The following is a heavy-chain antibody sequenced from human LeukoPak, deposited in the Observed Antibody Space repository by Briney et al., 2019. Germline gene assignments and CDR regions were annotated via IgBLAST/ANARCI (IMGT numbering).Heavy chain of an antibody. Sequence: SETLSLTCTVSGGSISSSSYYWGWIRQPPGKGLEWIGSIYYSGSTYYNPSLKSRVTISVDTSKNQFSLKLSSVTAADTAVYYSARTYSSSSFFAGPFDSWGQGTLVTVSS. D-gene: IGHD6-6*01. CDR1: GGSISSSSYY. V-gene: IGHV4-39*07. J-gene: IGHJ4*02. CDR3: ARTYSSSSFFAGPFDS. CDR2: IYYSGST.